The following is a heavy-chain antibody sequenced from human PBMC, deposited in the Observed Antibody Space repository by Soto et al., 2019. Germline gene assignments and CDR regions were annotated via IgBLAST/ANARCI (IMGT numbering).Heavy chain of an antibody. CDR3: ASNYDSSGYFLFDY. CDR1: GGTFSSYA. CDR2: IIPIFGTA. J-gene: IGHJ4*02. Sequence: QVQLVQSGAEVKKPGSSVKVSCKASGGTFSSYAISWVRQAPGQGLEWMGVIIPIFGTANYAQKFQGRVTITADESTSTAYMELSSLRSEDTAVYYCASNYDSSGYFLFDYWGQGTLVTVSS. V-gene: IGHV1-69*01. D-gene: IGHD3-22*01.